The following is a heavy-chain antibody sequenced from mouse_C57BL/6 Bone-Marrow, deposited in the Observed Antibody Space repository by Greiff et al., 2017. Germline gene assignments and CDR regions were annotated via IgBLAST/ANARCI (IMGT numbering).Heavy chain of an antibody. V-gene: IGHV1-59*01. CDR1: GYTFTSYW. CDR2: IDPSDSYT. CDR3: ARPRWFAY. Sequence: VQLQQPGAELVRPGTSVKLSCKASGYTFTSYWLHWVKQRPGQGLEWIGVIDPSDSYTNYNQKFTGKATLTVDTSSSTAYMQLSSLTSEDSAVYYCARPRWFAYWGQGTLVTVSA. J-gene: IGHJ3*01.